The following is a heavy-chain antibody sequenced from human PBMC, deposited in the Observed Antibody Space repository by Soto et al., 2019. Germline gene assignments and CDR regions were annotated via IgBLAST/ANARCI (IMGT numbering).Heavy chain of an antibody. Sequence: QVQLVQSGAEVKKPGSSVKVSCKASGGTFSSYTISWVRQAPGQGLEWMGRIIPILGIANYAQKFQGRVTITADKSTSTAYMELSSLRSEDTAVYYCARGYNSGCSGTSCYARMRGVYYYYYMDVWGKGTTVTVSS. CDR2: IIPILGIA. CDR3: ARGYNSGCSGTSCYARMRGVYYYYYMDV. CDR1: GGTFSSYT. V-gene: IGHV1-69*02. D-gene: IGHD2-2*01. J-gene: IGHJ6*03.